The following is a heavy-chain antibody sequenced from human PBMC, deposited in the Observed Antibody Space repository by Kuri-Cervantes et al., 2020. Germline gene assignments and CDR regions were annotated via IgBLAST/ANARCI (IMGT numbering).Heavy chain of an antibody. CDR3: TTDLLWAFDY. CDR1: GFTFSNAW. CDR2: IKSKTDGGTT. J-gene: IGHJ4*02. Sequence: GESLKISCAASGFTFSNAWMSWVRQAPGKGLEWVGRIKSKTDGGTTDYAAPVKGRFTISRDDSKNTLYLQVDSLKTEDTAVYYCTTDLLWAFDYWGQGTLVTVSS. V-gene: IGHV3-15*01. D-gene: IGHD3-10*01.